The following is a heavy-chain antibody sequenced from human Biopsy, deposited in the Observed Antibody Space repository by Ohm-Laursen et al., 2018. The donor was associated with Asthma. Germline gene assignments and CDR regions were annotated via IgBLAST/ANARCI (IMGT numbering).Heavy chain of an antibody. Sequence: ASVKVSCKASGYPSTDYSVHWVRQAPGQGLEWMGRIDPNSGGTNYAQKFLGRVTMTRDTSVNTAFMVLSRLRSDDTAVYYCARIKIRIGAGTDRYFDLWGRGTLVTVSS. V-gene: IGHV1-2*06. D-gene: IGHD3-16*01. CDR1: GYPSTDYS. CDR3: ARIKIRIGAGTDRYFDL. J-gene: IGHJ2*01. CDR2: IDPNSGGT.